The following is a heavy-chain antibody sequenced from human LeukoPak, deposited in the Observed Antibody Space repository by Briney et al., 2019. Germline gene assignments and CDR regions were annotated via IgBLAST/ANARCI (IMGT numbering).Heavy chain of an antibody. J-gene: IGHJ3*02. V-gene: IGHV4-34*01. CDR3: ARGGYYDILTGYSDTFDI. CDR1: GGSISTYY. CDR2: VNHSGST. Sequence: SETLSLTCTVSGGSISTYYGNWIRQAPGKGLEWIGDVNHSGSTNYNPSLKSRITISVDTSKNQFSLKLNSVTAADTAVYYCARGGYYDILTGYSDTFDIWGRGTLVAVSS. D-gene: IGHD3-9*01.